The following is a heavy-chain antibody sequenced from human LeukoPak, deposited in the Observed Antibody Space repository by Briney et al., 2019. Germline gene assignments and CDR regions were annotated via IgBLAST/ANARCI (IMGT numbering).Heavy chain of an antibody. V-gene: IGHV3-21*01. CDR3: ARDPAFGVVVAATYYFDY. Sequence: PGGSLRLSRAASGFTFSSYSMNWVRQAPGKGLEWVSSISSSSSYIYYADSVKGRFTISRDNAKNSLYLQMNSLRAEDTAVYYCARDPAFGVVVAATYYFDYWGQGTLVTVSS. CDR2: ISSSSSYI. J-gene: IGHJ4*02. D-gene: IGHD2-15*01. CDR1: GFTFSSYS.